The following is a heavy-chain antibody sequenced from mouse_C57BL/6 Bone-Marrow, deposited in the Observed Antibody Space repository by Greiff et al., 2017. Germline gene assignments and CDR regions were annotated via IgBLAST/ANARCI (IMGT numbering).Heavy chain of an antibody. J-gene: IGHJ1*03. Sequence: DVMLVESGGDLVKPGGSLKLSCAASGFTFSSYGMSWVRQTPDKRLEWVATISSGGSYTYYPDSVKGRFTISRDNAKNTLYLQMSSLKSEDTAMYCCERHASDYYGSSRPWYFDVWGTGTTVTVSS. V-gene: IGHV5-6*02. CDR2: ISSGGSYT. CDR3: ERHASDYYGSSRPWYFDV. D-gene: IGHD1-1*01. CDR1: GFTFSSYG.